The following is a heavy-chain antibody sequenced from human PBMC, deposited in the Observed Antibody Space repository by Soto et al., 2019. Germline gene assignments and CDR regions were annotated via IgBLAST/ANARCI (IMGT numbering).Heavy chain of an antibody. V-gene: IGHV1-18*04. CDR3: ARDRWLQIHTFPDY. D-gene: IGHD5-12*01. J-gene: IGHJ4*02. Sequence: ASVKVSCKASGYTFTSYGISWVRQAPGQGLEWVGWISAYNGNTNYAQKLQGRVTMTTDTPTSTAYMELRSLRSDDTAVYYCARDRWLQIHTFPDYWGQGTLVTVSS. CDR2: ISAYNGNT. CDR1: GYTFTSYG.